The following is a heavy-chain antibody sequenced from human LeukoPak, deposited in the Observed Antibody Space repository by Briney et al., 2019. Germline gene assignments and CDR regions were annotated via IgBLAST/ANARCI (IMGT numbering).Heavy chain of an antibody. CDR3: ASMHRGPDAFDI. CDR2: IYYSGST. D-gene: IGHD2-21*01. J-gene: IGHJ3*02. Sequence: SETLSLTCTVSGGSISSYYWSWIRQPPGKGLEWIGYIYYSGSTNYNPSLKSRVTISVDTSKNQFSLKLSSVTAADTAVYYCASMHRGPDAFDIWGQGTMVTVSS. CDR1: GGSISSYY. V-gene: IGHV4-59*12.